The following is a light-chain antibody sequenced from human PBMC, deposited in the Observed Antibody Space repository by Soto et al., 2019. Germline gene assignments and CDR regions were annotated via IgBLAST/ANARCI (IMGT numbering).Light chain of an antibody. CDR2: EVS. V-gene: IGLV2-8*01. CDR1: SSDVGGYNY. J-gene: IGLJ2*01. Sequence: QSALTQPPSPSGSPGQSVTISCTGTSSDVGGYNYVSWYQQHPGKAPKLMIYEVSKRPSGVPDRFSGSKSGNTASLTVSGLQAEDEADYYCSSYAGSNILLFGGGTKVTVL. CDR3: SSYAGSNILL.